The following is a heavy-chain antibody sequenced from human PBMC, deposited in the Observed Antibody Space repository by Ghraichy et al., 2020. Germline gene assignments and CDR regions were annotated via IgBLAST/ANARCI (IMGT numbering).Heavy chain of an antibody. CDR1: GFTLSNYG. CDR2: MRGSGGSR. V-gene: IGHV3-23*01. Sequence: GESLNISCAATGFTLSNYGMIWVRQAPGKGLELVSGMRGSGGSRHYADSVKGRFTISRDSSKNTLHLQMNSLRADDTAVYFCAKQVSTITKMVVVMVPVEHYYMDVWGKGTTVIVSS. J-gene: IGHJ6*03. D-gene: IGHD3-22*01. CDR3: AKQVSTITKMVVVMVPVEHYYMDV.